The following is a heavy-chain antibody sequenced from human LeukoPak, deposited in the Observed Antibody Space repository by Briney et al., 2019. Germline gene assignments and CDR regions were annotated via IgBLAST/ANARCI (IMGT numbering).Heavy chain of an antibody. J-gene: IGHJ4*02. D-gene: IGHD4-23*01. CDR1: GFTFSIYD. V-gene: IGHV3-13*04. Sequence: GGSLRLSCAASGFTFSIYDMHWVRHITGKGLEWVSGIDTAGDTYYPGSMKGQFTISRENAKNSLYLQMNTLRAGDTGVYYCARGFGGNSRRMYDFWGQGTLVTVSS. CDR2: IDTAGDT. CDR3: ARGFGGNSRRMYDF.